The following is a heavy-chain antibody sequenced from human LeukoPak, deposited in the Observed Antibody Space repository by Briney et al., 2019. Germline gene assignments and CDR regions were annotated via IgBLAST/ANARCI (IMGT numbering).Heavy chain of an antibody. D-gene: IGHD1-26*01. Sequence: GGSVRLSCAASGLTFSSYAMHWVRQAPGKGLEWVAVISYDGSNKYYADSVKGRFTISRDNSKNTLFLQMNSLRAEDTAVYYCARDMRELHYFDYWGQGTLVTVSS. CDR1: GLTFSSYA. CDR2: ISYDGSNK. V-gene: IGHV3-30-3*01. CDR3: ARDMRELHYFDY. J-gene: IGHJ4*02.